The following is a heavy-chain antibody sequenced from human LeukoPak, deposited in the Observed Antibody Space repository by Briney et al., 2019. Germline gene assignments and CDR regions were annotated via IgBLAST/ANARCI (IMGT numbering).Heavy chain of an antibody. CDR2: IYYNGGA. Sequence: SETLSLTCTVSGGSVSSGSYYWSWIRQPPGKGLEWIGSIYYNGGAYYNPSLKSRVTISVDTSKNQFSLKLSSVTAADMAVYYCARLSGTHYEAIDYWGQGTLVTVSS. V-gene: IGHV4-39*01. J-gene: IGHJ4*02. D-gene: IGHD1-14*01. CDR1: GGSVSSGSYY. CDR3: ARLSGTHYEAIDY.